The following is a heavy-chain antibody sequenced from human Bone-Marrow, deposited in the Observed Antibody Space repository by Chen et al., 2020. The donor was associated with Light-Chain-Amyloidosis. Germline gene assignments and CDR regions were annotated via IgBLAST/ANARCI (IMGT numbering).Heavy chain of an antibody. J-gene: IGHJ4*02. D-gene: IGHD3-22*01. CDR2: ISSTGLNM. V-gene: IGHV3-11*01. CDR1: GFSFSDYY. CDR3: ARGGYDSSGYYGYYFDF. Sequence: QVQVVESGGGLVKPGGSLRLSCVVSGFSFSDYYITWIRQAPGKGLEWVAYISSTGLNMYHADSVEGRFTISRDNAENSLYLQMNTLRAEDTAVYYCARGGYDSSGYYGYYFDFWGQGTLVNVST.